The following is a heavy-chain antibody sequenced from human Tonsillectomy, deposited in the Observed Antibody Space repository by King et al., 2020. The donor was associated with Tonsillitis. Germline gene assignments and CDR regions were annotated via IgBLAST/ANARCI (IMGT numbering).Heavy chain of an antibody. CDR3: ARSQGVVIFYWYFDL. Sequence: VQLVESGGGLVQPGGSLNLSCAASGFTFSSYEMNWVRQAPGKGLEWVSSIISSGSTIYYADSVKGRFTISRDNAKNSLYLQMNSLRAEDTAIYYCARSQGVVIFYWYFDLWGRGTLVTVSS. CDR1: GFTFSSYE. J-gene: IGHJ2*01. V-gene: IGHV3-48*03. D-gene: IGHD3-3*01. CDR2: IISSGSTI.